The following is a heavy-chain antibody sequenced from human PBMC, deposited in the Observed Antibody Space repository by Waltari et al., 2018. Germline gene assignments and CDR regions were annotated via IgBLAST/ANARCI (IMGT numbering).Heavy chain of an antibody. CDR2: IYTSGST. V-gene: IGHV4-4*07. CDR1: GGSISSYY. Sequence: QVQLQESGPGLVKPSETLSLTCTVSGGSISSYYWSWIRQPAGKGMEWIGRIYTSGSTNYNPSLKSRVTMSGDTSKNQFSLKLSSVTAADTAVYYCARDSGYDFWSGYWPGWFDPWGQGTLVTVSS. CDR3: ARDSGYDFWSGYWPGWFDP. D-gene: IGHD3-3*01. J-gene: IGHJ5*02.